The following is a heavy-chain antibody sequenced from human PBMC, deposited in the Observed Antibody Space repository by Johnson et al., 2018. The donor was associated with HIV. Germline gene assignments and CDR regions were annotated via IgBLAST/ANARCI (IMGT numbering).Heavy chain of an antibody. Sequence: QVQLVESGGGLVKPGGSLRLSCAASGFTFSDYYMSWIRQAPRKGLEWLSYISSSGNTIYYADSVTGRFTISRDNAKNSLYLQMSSLRAEDTAVYYCAREGVAVRYIDDAFDIWGQGTMVTVSS. CDR1: GFTFSDYY. D-gene: IGHD3-9*01. V-gene: IGHV3-11*04. CDR2: ISSSGNTI. CDR3: AREGVAVRYIDDAFDI. J-gene: IGHJ3*02.